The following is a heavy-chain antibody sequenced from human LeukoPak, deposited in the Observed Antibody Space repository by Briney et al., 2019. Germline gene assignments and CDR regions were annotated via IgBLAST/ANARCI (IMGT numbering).Heavy chain of an antibody. D-gene: IGHD6-13*01. Sequence: GGSLRLSCAASGFTFDDYGMSWARQAPGKGLEWVSSISSSSSYIYYADSVKGRFTISRDNAKNSLYLQMNSLRAEDTAVYYCARAEGDSSSWYRYWGQGTLVTVSS. J-gene: IGHJ4*02. CDR2: ISSSSSYI. CDR1: GFTFDDYG. CDR3: ARAEGDSSSWYRY. V-gene: IGHV3-21*01.